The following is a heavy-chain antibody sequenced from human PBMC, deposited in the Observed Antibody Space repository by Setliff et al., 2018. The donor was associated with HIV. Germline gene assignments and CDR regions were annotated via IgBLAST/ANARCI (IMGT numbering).Heavy chain of an antibody. CDR1: GFTFSDSA. V-gene: IGHV3-73*01. CDR3: TADLPDSAPYCFDY. Sequence: GGSLRLSCAASGFTFSDSAIHWVRQASGKGLEWIGRFRSKANSYAAPVKGRFTISRDDSKNVVSLQMDSLKTEDTAVYYCTADLPDSAPYCFDYWGQGALVTVSS. J-gene: IGHJ4*02. CDR2: FRSKANSY. D-gene: IGHD2-15*01.